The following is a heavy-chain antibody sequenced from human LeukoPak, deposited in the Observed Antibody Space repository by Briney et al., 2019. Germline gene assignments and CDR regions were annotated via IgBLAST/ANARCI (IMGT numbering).Heavy chain of an antibody. J-gene: IGHJ5*02. D-gene: IGHD2-2*01. CDR3: ARYCSSTNCYKIYGFDP. Sequence: PSETLSLTCTVSGGSISSYYWSWIRQPPGKGLEWIGHIYYSGSTNYNPSLKSRVTISVDTSKNQFSLKLSSVTAADTAVYYCARYCSSTNCYKIYGFDPWGQGTLVTVSS. CDR1: GGSISSYY. CDR2: IYYSGST. V-gene: IGHV4-59*01.